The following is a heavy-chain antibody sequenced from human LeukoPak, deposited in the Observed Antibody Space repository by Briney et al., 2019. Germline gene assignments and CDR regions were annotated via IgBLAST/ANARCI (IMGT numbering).Heavy chain of an antibody. CDR3: ASTPRRDGYNDPILFDY. V-gene: IGHV3-23*01. CDR2: ISGSGGST. D-gene: IGHD5-24*01. Sequence: GGSLRLSCAASGFTFSSYAMSWVRQAPGKGLEWVSAISGSGGSTYYADSVKGRFTISRDNSKNTLYLQMNSLRAEDTAVYYCASTPRRDGYNDPILFDYWGQGTLVTVSS. J-gene: IGHJ4*02. CDR1: GFTFSSYA.